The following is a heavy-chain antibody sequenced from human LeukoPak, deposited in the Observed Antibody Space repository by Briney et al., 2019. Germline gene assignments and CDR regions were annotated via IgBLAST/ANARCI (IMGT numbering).Heavy chain of an antibody. D-gene: IGHD3-16*01. Sequence: SETLSLTCAVYGGSFSGYYWSWIRQPAGKGLQWIGRIFTSGSTSYNPSLKSRLTISLDMSKNQFSLKLTSVTAADTAVYFCARGGGTLHYMDVWGKGTMVTISS. V-gene: IGHV4-59*10. CDR3: ARGGGTLHYMDV. CDR2: IFTSGST. J-gene: IGHJ6*03. CDR1: GGSFSGYY.